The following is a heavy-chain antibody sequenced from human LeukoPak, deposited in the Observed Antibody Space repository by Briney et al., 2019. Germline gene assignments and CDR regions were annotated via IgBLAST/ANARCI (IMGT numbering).Heavy chain of an antibody. D-gene: IGHD4-23*01. CDR2: IGSAGDT. CDR3: ARGFYGVNDY. Sequence: PGGSLGLFCAASGFTFSTYDMHWVRQATGMGLEWVSVIGSAGDTYYSGSVKGRFTISRENAKNSLYLQMNSLRAGDTAVYYCARGFYGVNDYWGQGTLVTVSS. V-gene: IGHV3-13*01. J-gene: IGHJ4*02. CDR1: GFTFSTYD.